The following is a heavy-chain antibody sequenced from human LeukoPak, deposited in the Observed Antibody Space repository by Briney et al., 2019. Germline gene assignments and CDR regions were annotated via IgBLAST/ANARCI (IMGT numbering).Heavy chain of an antibody. Sequence: SETLSLTCAVYGGSFSGYYWSWVRQPPGKGLEGIGEINHRGSTNYKASLRSGGTISVATSKTQFSLKLSSVTAADTAVYYCARGPLLWFGELLGVDPWGQGTLVTVSS. J-gene: IGHJ5*02. CDR1: GGSFSGYY. D-gene: IGHD3-10*01. CDR3: ARGPLLWFGELLGVDP. V-gene: IGHV4-34*01. CDR2: INHRGST.